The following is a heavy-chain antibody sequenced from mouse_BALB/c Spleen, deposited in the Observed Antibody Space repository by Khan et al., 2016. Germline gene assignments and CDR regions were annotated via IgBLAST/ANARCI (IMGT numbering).Heavy chain of an antibody. CDR1: GYSITSDYA. J-gene: IGHJ1*01. CDR3: ARHDYGRRYWYFDV. V-gene: IGHV3-2*02. D-gene: IGHD1-1*01. CDR2: IRYSGST. Sequence: VQLKESGPGLVKPSQSLSLTCTVTGYSITSDYAWNWIRQFPGNKLEWMGYIRYSGSTSYNPSLKSRISITRDTSKHQFFLQLNSVTTEDTATFYCARHDYGRRYWYFDVWGGGTTVTVSS.